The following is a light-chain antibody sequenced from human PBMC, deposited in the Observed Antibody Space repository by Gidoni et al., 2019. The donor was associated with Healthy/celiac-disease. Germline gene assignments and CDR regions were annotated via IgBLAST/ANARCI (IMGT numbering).Light chain of an antibody. J-gene: IGKJ3*01. Sequence: DIQMTHSPSSLSASVGDRVTITRRASQSISSYLNWYQQKPEKAPKLLNYAASSLQSGVPSRCSGSGSGTDFTLTSSSLQPEDFATYCCQQSYRTWFTFGPGTKVDIK. CDR1: QSISSY. CDR2: AAS. V-gene: IGKV1-39*01. CDR3: QQSYRTWFT.